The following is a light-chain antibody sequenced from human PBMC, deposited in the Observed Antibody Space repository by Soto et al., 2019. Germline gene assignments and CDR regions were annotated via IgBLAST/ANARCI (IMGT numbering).Light chain of an antibody. CDR2: LVF. V-gene: IGKV1-39*01. Sequence: DIQMTQSPASLSASVGDRVTVTCRASQTIGTFLNWCNQKPGKAPELLISLVFTLKSGVPSRFSATGSGTDFTLTISSLQTEDFGTYYCQQLTNFRFTVGQGTKLDIK. CDR1: QTIGTF. J-gene: IGKJ2*01. CDR3: QQLTNFRFT.